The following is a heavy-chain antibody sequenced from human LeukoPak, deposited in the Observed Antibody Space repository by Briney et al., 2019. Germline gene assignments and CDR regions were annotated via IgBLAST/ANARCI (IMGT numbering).Heavy chain of an antibody. D-gene: IGHD1-26*01. CDR3: ARLLRWELPQDY. J-gene: IGHJ4*02. CDR1: GGSFSGYY. V-gene: IGHV4-34*01. CDR2: IYYSGST. Sequence: KPSETLSLTCAVYGGSFSGYYWSWIRQPPGKGLEWIGSIYYSGSTYYNPSLKSRVTISVDTSKNQFSLKLSSVTAADTAVYYCARLLRWELPQDYWGQGTLVTVSS.